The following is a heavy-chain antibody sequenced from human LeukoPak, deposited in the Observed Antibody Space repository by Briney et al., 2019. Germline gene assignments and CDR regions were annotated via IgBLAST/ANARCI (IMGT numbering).Heavy chain of an antibody. CDR1: GFTFSDYY. V-gene: IGHV3-11*04. Sequence: GGSLRLSCAASGFTFSDYYMSWIRQAPGKGLEWVSYISSSGSTIYYADSVKGRFTISRDNAKNSLYLQMNSLRAEDTAVYYCARDFQFQFSKYYYDSSGLVDYWGQGTLVTVSS. J-gene: IGHJ4*02. CDR2: ISSSGSTI. CDR3: ARDFQFQFSKYYYDSSGLVDY. D-gene: IGHD3-22*01.